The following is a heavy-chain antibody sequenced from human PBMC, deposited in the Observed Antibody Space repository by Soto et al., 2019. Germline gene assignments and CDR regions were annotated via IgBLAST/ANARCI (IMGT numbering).Heavy chain of an antibody. Sequence: QVQLQQWGAGLLKPSETLSLTCAVYGGSFSGYYWSWIRQPPGKGLEWIGEINHSGSTNYNPSLKSRVTISVDTSKNQFSLKLSSVTAADTAVYYGARPAGSGSSYYGMDVWGQGTTVTVSS. V-gene: IGHV4-34*01. J-gene: IGHJ6*02. CDR2: INHSGST. CDR3: ARPAGSGSSYYGMDV. CDR1: GGSFSGYY. D-gene: IGHD3-10*01.